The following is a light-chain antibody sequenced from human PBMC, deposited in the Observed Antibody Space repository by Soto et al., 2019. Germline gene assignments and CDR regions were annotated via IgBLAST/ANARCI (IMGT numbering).Light chain of an antibody. CDR3: QQSYTAPIT. Sequence: IQMPQSQSSLSASVGDSVTVTCRASQSISTFLNWYQHIPGQAPTLLIYGTSNLQSGVPSRFSGSGSGTDFTLTISSLQPEDSATYYCQQSYTAPITFGQGTRLEI. CDR1: QSISTF. CDR2: GTS. J-gene: IGKJ5*01. V-gene: IGKV1-39*01.